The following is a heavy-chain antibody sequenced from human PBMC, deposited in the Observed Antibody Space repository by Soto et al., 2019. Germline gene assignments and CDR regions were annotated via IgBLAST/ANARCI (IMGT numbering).Heavy chain of an antibody. J-gene: IGHJ4*02. Sequence: PSETLSLTCTVSGGSISGSYWSWIRQPPGKGLEWIGYIYYSGGTNSNPSLKSRVTISVDTSKNQFSLKLNSVTAADSAVYYCARGLGKFDYWGQGNQVTVSS. CDR3: ARGLGKFDY. CDR2: IYYSGGT. CDR1: GGSISGSY. V-gene: IGHV4-59*01.